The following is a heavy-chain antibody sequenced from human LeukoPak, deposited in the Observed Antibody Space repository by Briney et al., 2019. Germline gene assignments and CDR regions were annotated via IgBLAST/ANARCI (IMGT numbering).Heavy chain of an antibody. D-gene: IGHD3-10*01. V-gene: IGHV3-23*01. Sequence: GGSLRLSCAASGFPFSNYAMNWVRQAPGKGLEWVSAISGSGGSTYYADSVKGRFTISRDNSKNTLYLQMNSLRAEDTAVYYCAKDRGGALGWFDPWGQGTLVTVSS. CDR3: AKDRGGALGWFDP. CDR1: GFPFSNYA. J-gene: IGHJ5*02. CDR2: ISGSGGST.